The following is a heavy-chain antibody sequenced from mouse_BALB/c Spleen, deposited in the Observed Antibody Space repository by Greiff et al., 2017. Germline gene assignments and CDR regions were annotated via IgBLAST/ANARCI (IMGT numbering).Heavy chain of an antibody. D-gene: IGHD2-10*02. J-gene: IGHJ3*01. CDR2: ISNGGGST. V-gene: IGHV5-12-2*01. CDR1: GFTFSSYT. CDR3: ARQKYGNYPWFAY. Sequence: EVHLVESGGGLVQPGGSLKLSCAASGFTFSSYTMSWVRQTPEKRLEWVAYISNGGGSTYYPDTVKGRFTISRDNAKNTLYLQMSSLKSEDTAMYYCARQKYGNYPWFAYWGQGTLVTVSA.